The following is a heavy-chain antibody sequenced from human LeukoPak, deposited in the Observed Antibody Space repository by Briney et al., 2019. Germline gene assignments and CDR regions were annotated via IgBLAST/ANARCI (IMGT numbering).Heavy chain of an antibody. CDR2: INHNGNVN. CDR1: GFTFSSYA. Sequence: QPGRSLRLSCAASGFTFSSYAMHWVRQAPGKGLEWVASINHNGNVNYYVDSVKGRFTISRDNAKNSLYLQMSNLRAEDTAVYFCARGGGLDVWGQGATVTVSS. J-gene: IGHJ6*02. D-gene: IGHD3-16*01. V-gene: IGHV3-7*03. CDR3: ARGGGLDV.